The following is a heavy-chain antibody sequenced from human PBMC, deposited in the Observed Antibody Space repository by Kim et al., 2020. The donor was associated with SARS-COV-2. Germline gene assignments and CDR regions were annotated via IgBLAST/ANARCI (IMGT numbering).Heavy chain of an antibody. CDR2: IRAYNGNT. CDR3: ARGVFVLRCLEWLFPTYYYYSMGV. V-gene: IGHV1-18*04. D-gene: IGHD3-3*01. CDR1: GYTFTSYG. Sequence: ASVKVSCKTSGYTFTSYGISWVRQAPGQGLEWMGWIRAYNGNTNYAQKLQGRVTMTTDTYTSTPYMELRSLRSDDTAVYYCARGVFVLRCLEWLFPTYYYYSMGVWGQGTTVTVSS. J-gene: IGHJ6*02.